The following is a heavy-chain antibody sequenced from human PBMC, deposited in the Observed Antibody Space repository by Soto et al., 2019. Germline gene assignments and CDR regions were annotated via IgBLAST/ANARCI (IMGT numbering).Heavy chain of an antibody. J-gene: IGHJ5*02. D-gene: IGHD3-22*01. Sequence: SETLSLTCTVFGGSISSYYWSWIRQPPGKGLEWIGYIYYSGSTNYNPSLKSRVTISVDTSKNQFSLKLSSVTAADTAVYYCARDHYDSSGYYFNWFDPWGQGTLVTVSS. V-gene: IGHV4-59*01. CDR2: IYYSGST. CDR1: GGSISSYY. CDR3: ARDHYDSSGYYFNWFDP.